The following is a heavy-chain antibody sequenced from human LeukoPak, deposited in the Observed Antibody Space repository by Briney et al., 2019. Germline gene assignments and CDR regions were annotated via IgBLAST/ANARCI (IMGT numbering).Heavy chain of an antibody. CDR3: AREVSSVGANYFDY. V-gene: IGHV1-3*03. CDR2: INGENGNT. D-gene: IGHD3-10*01. Sequence: GASVKVSFKASGYIFSDYTMHWVRQAPGQRIEWMGWINGENGNTKYSQEVRGRVTFTSDSSATTVYMELSCLRSEDVVGYYCAREVSSVGANYFDYWGQGTLVTVSS. CDR1: GYIFSDYT. J-gene: IGHJ4*02.